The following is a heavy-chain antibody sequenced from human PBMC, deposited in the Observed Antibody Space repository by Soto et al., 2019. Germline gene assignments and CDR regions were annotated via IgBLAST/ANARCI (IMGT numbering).Heavy chain of an antibody. J-gene: IGHJ6*01. CDR2: IIPIFGTA. Sequence: QVQLVQSGAEVQKPGSSVKVSCKASGGTFSSYAISWVRQAPGQGLEWMGGIIPIFGTANYAQKFQGRVTITADESTSTVHMELSRLRSEDKAVYYCARGGYTLDERGRGWGMDVWRQGTTVTVSS. CDR1: GGTFSSYA. CDR3: ARGGYTLDERGRGWGMDV. V-gene: IGHV1-69*01. D-gene: IGHD2-2*02.